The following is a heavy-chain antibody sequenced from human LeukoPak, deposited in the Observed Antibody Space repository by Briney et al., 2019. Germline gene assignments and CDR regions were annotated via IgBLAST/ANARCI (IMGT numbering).Heavy chain of an antibody. V-gene: IGHV4-4*09. CDR3: ARQGYSGYGSHFDC. CDR2: IYTSGST. CDR1: GGSISSYY. Sequence: SETLSLTCTVSGGSISSYYWSWIRQPPGKGLEWIGYIYTSGSTSYNPSLKSRVTISVDTSKNQFSLKLSSVTAAATAVYYCARQGYSGYGSHFDCWGQGTLVTVSS. J-gene: IGHJ4*02. D-gene: IGHD5-12*01.